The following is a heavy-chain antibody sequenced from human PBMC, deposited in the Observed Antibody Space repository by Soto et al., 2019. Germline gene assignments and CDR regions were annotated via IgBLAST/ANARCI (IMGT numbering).Heavy chain of an antibody. CDR3: AKDRQYPRDYFHY. D-gene: IGHD4-4*01. V-gene: IGHV3-23*01. Sequence: EVKLLESGGGLVQPGGSLRLSCGASGFTVTSNGVSWVRQAPGKGLEWVSAISPNGQGIWYAASVKGRFTISSVISRNTVFLQMESLSAYDTDVYYCAKDRQYPRDYFHYWGQGTLVTVSS. J-gene: IGHJ4*02. CDR2: ISPNGQGI. CDR1: GFTVTSNG.